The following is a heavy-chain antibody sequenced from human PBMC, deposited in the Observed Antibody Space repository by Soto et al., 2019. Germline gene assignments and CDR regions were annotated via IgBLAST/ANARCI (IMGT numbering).Heavy chain of an antibody. CDR3: AKDRITIFGVVQWYYGMDV. V-gene: IGHV3-30*18. D-gene: IGHD3-3*01. CDR2: ISYDGSNK. CDR1: GFTFSSYG. Sequence: QVQLVESGGGVVQPGRSLRLSCAASGFTFSSYGMHWVRQAPGKGLEWVAVISYDGSNKYYADSVKGRFTISRDNSKNTLYLQMNSLRAEDTAVYYCAKDRITIFGVVQWYYGMDVWGQGTTVTVSS. J-gene: IGHJ6*02.